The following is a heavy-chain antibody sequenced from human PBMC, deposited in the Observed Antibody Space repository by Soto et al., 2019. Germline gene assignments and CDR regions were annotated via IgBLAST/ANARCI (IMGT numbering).Heavy chain of an antibody. CDR1: GYTFTSYG. CDR2: LSAHNGNT. V-gene: IGHV1-18*01. CDR3: ARGRYGDY. J-gene: IGHJ4*02. Sequence: QVHLVQSGAEVKKPGASVKVSCKASGYTFTSYGITWVRQAPGQGLEWMGWLSAHNGNTDYAHKLQGRVIVTRDTSTSTAYMELRSLISDDTAVYSCARGRYGDYWGQGALVTVSS. D-gene: IGHD1-1*01.